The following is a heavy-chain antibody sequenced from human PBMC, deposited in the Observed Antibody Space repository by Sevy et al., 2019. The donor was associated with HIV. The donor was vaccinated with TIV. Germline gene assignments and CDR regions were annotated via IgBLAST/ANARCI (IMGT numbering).Heavy chain of an antibody. J-gene: IGHJ6*03. CDR2: INPSGGST. V-gene: IGHV1-46*01. D-gene: IGHD2-15*01. Sequence: ASVKVSCKASGYTFTSYYMHWVRQAPGQGLEWMGIINPSGGSTSYAQKFQGKVTMTRDTSTSTGYMELSSLRSEDTAVYYWARTNVVVVAATRYYYYDMDVWGKGTTVTVSS. CDR3: ARTNVVVVAATRYYYYDMDV. CDR1: GYTFTSYY.